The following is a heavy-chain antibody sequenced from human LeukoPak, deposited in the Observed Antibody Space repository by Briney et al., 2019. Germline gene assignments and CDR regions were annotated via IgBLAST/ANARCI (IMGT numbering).Heavy chain of an antibody. V-gene: IGHV4-39*02. CDR1: GGSISSSSYY. Sequence: TSETLSLTCTVSGGSISSSSYYWGWIRQPPGKGLEWIGSIYYSGSTYYNPSLKSRVTISVDTSKNQFSLKLSSVTAADTAVYYCAREVNSGWYGDNWFDPWGQGTLVTVSS. CDR3: AREVNSGWYGDNWFDP. D-gene: IGHD6-19*01. J-gene: IGHJ5*02. CDR2: IYYSGST.